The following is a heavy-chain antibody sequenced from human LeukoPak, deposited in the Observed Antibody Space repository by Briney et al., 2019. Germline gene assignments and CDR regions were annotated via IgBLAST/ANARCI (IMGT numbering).Heavy chain of an antibody. J-gene: IGHJ4*02. Sequence: KPSQTLSLTCAISGDSVSSTAWNWIRQSPSRGLEWLGRTYYRSKWYNDYAVSVKSRITINPDTSKNQFSLQLNSATPEDTAVYYCARGGRGYCTSSSCYFDYWGQGTLVTVSS. V-gene: IGHV6-1*01. D-gene: IGHD2-2*01. CDR1: GDSVSSTA. CDR2: TYYRSKWYN. CDR3: ARGGRGYCTSSSCYFDY.